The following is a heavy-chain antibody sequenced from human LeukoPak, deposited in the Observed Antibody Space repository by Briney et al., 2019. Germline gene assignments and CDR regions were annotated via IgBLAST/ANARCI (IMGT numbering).Heavy chain of an antibody. V-gene: IGHV3-66*01. CDR1: GFTVGNNY. CDR3: AREVSGGYHD. CDR2: IFSHGET. Sequence: GGSLRLSCAASGFTVGNNYMNWVRQAPGKGLEWVSLIFSHGETSYADSVKGRFTISRDNSKNTLYLQMNGLRVEDTAVYYCAREVSGGYHDWGQGTLVAVSS. D-gene: IGHD5-12*01. J-gene: IGHJ4*02.